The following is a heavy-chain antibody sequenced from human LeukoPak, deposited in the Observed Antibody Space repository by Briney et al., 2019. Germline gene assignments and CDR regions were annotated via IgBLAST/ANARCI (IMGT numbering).Heavy chain of an antibody. D-gene: IGHD5-18*01. CDR1: GGTFSSYA. V-gene: IGHV1-69*13. Sequence: SVKVSCKASGGTFSSYAISWVRQAPGQGLEWMGGIIPIFGTANYAQKFQGRATITADESTSTAYMELSSLRSEDTAVYYCARALRGRGYSYGYPIDYWGQGTLVTVSS. J-gene: IGHJ4*02. CDR3: ARALRGRGYSYGYPIDY. CDR2: IIPIFGTA.